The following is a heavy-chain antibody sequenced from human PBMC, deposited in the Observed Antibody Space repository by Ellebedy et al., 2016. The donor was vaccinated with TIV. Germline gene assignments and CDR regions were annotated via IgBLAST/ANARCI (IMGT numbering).Heavy chain of an antibody. CDR1: GYTFTTYY. D-gene: IGHD6-6*01. V-gene: IGHV1-46*01. J-gene: IGHJ6*02. CDR3: AREDLLSSSSSDHYGMDV. Sequence: AASAKVSCKASGYTFTTYYMHWVRQAPGQGLEWMGIIEPSGCTTLYAQKFQGRVTMTRDTSTITVYTELCSLRSEDTAVYYCAREDLLSSSSSDHYGMDVWGQGTTVTVSS. CDR2: IEPSGCTT.